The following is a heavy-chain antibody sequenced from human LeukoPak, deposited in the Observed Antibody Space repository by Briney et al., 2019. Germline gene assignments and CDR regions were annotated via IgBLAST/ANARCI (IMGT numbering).Heavy chain of an antibody. CDR2: IKQGGSEK. CDR1: GFTFSDYW. CDR3: ARDLGSSHDY. D-gene: IGHD6-13*01. V-gene: IGHV3-7*01. J-gene: IGHJ4*02. Sequence: PGGSLRLSCAASGFTFSDYWMSWVRQAPGKGLEWVANIKQGGSEKYYVDSVKGRFTISRVNAKNSLYLQMNSLRAEDTAVYYCARDLGSSHDYWGQGTLVTVSS.